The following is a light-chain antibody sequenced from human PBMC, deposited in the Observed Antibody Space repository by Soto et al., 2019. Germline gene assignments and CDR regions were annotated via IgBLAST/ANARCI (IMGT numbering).Light chain of an antibody. V-gene: IGKV3-11*01. J-gene: IGKJ1*01. CDR1: QTVSRY. Sequence: EMVLTQSPATLSLSPGERATLSCRASQTVSRYLAWYQQRPGLAPRLLIYDTSNRATGIPARFSGSGSGTDFTLTISSLEPEDFAVYYCQQRSSWPPWTFGQGTKV. CDR3: QQRSSWPPWT. CDR2: DTS.